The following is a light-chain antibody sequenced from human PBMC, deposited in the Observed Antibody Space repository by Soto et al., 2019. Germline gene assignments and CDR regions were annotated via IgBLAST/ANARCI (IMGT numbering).Light chain of an antibody. V-gene: IGKV1-27*01. CDR1: QDIKKF. CDR3: QKYDRAPAA. J-gene: IGKJ1*01. Sequence: DIPVTQSPYSLSASPGDRITITCRVSQDIKKFLAWYQQKPGEVPHLLISAASTLRPGVPSRFSGNASGTDFTLTIASLQPEDVATYFCQKYDRAPAAFGQGTKVDVK. CDR2: AAS.